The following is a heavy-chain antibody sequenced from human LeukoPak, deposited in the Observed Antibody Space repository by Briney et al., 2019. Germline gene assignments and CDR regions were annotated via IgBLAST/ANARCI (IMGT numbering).Heavy chain of an antibody. V-gene: IGHV4-61*01. J-gene: IGHJ4*02. CDR3: ATKGPRRGYFDY. CDR1: GGSVSSESYY. Sequence: PSETLSLTCTVSGGSVSSESYYWSWIRQPPGKGLEWIGYIYYTGSTNYNPSLKSRVTISVDMSKNQSSLKLTSVTAADTAVYYCATKGPRRGYFDYWGQGTLVAVSS. CDR2: IYYTGST.